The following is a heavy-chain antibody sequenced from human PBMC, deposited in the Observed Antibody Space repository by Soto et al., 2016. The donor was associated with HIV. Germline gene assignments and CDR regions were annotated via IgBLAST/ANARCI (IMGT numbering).Heavy chain of an antibody. CDR3: ARDYGSGTYYVGNWFDP. CDR2: ITPNSGDT. J-gene: IGHJ5*02. V-gene: IGHV1-2*02. D-gene: IGHD3-10*01. CDR1: GYTFTGYY. Sequence: QVQLVQSGAEVKKPGASVKVSCKASGYTFTGYYMHWVRQAPGQGLEWMGWITPNSGDTNYAQKFQGRVTMTRDTSISTAYMELSSLTSEDTAIYYCARDYGSGTYYVGNWFDPWGQGTLVTVSS.